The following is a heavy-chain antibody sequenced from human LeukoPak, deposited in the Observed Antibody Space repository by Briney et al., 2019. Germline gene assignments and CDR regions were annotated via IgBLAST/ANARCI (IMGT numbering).Heavy chain of an antibody. CDR2: INHSGST. D-gene: IGHD6-19*01. CDR3: ARRLLPYSSYWYFDL. J-gene: IGHJ2*01. Sequence: ASETLSLTCAVYGGSFSGYYWSWIRQPPGKGLEWIGEINHSGSTSYNPSLKSRVTISVDTSKNQFSLKLSSVTAADTAVYYCARRLLPYSSYWYFDLWGRGTLVTVSS. CDR1: GGSFSGYY. V-gene: IGHV4-34*01.